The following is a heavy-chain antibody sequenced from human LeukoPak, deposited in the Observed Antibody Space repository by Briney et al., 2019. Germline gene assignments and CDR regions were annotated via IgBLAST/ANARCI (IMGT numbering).Heavy chain of an antibody. CDR2: IIPIFGTA. J-gene: IGHJ3*02. CDR3: ARASPVVAFDI. V-gene: IGHV1-69*05. Sequence: WMGSIIPIFGTANYAQKFQGRVTITTDESTSTAYMELSSLRSEDTAVYYCARASPVVAFDIWGQGTMVTVSS. D-gene: IGHD2-15*01.